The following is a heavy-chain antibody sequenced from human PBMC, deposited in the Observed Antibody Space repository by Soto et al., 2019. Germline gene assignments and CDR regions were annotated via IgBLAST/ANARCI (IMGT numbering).Heavy chain of an antibody. CDR1: GFTFSSYA. Sequence: EVQLLESGGGLVQPGGSLRLSCAASGFTFSSYAMSWVRQAPGKGLEWVSAISGSGGSTYYADSGKGRFTISRDNAKNTLYLQMNSLRAEDTAVYYCAKDIGWYGNFDYGGQGTLVTVSS. CDR3: AKDIGWYGNFDY. CDR2: ISGSGGST. V-gene: IGHV3-23*01. J-gene: IGHJ4*02. D-gene: IGHD6-13*01.